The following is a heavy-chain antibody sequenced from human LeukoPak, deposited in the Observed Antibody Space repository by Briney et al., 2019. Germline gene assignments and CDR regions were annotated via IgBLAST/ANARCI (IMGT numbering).Heavy chain of an antibody. V-gene: IGHV1-46*01. CDR3: ARGYSNYVPSDY. CDR1: GYTFTSYY. Sequence: APVKVSCTASGYTFTSYYMHWVRQAPGQGLEWMGIINPSGGSTSYAQKFQGRVTMTRDTSTSTVYMELSSLRSEDTAVYYCARGYSNYVPSDYWGQGTLVTVSS. D-gene: IGHD4-4*01. J-gene: IGHJ4*02. CDR2: INPSGGST.